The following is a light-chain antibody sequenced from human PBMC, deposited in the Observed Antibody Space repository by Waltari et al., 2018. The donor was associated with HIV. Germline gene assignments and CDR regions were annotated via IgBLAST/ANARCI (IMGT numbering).Light chain of an antibody. CDR2: GVT. CDR3: CSYAGSRTYV. V-gene: IGLV2-23*02. J-gene: IGLJ1*01. Sequence: QSALTQPASVSGSPGQSITISCTGTSSDVGSYNLVSWYQQYPGKVPKLMSYGVTKRPSVVSNRFSGSKSGNTASLTISGLQAEDEADYYCCSYAGSRTYVFGTGTKVPVL. CDR1: SSDVGSYNL.